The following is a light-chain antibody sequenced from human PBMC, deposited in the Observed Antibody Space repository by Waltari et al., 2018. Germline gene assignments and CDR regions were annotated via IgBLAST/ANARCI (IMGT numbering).Light chain of an antibody. CDR3: QQYNSYSPWT. J-gene: IGKJ1*01. V-gene: IGKV1-5*03. CDR2: KAS. CDR1: QSISSW. Sequence: DIQMTQSPSTLSASVGDRVTITCRASQSISSWLAWDQQKPGKAPKLLIYKASSLESGVPSRFSGSGSGTEFTLNISSLQPDDFATYYCQQYNSYSPWTFGQGTKVEIK.